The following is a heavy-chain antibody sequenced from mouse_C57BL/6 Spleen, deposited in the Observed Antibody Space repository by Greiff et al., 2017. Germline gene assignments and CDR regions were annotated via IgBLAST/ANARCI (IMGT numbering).Heavy chain of an antibody. CDR1: GFTFSDYG. J-gene: IGHJ4*01. CDR3: AKGFLYGRDVMDY. V-gene: IGHV5-17*01. CDR2: ISSGSSTI. Sequence: EVMLVESGGGLVKPGGSLKLSCAASGFTFSDYGMHWVRQAPEKGLEWVAYISSGSSTIYYADTVKGRFTISRDNAKNTLFLQMTSLRSEDTAMYYCAKGFLYGRDVMDYWGQGTSVTVSS. D-gene: IGHD2-1*01.